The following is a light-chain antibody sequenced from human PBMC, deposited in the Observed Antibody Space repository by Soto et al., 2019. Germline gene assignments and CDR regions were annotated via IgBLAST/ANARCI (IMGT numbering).Light chain of an antibody. V-gene: IGLV4-60*02. CDR1: SGHSSYL. J-gene: IGLJ3*02. Sequence: QPVLTQSSSASASLGSSVKLTCTLSSGHSSYLIAWHQQQTGKAPRYLMKVEARGGYSKGSGVPDRFSGSSSGADRYLTISNLQFEDEADYYCETWDSHALVFGGWTKVTVL. CDR2: VEARGGY. CDR3: ETWDSHALV.